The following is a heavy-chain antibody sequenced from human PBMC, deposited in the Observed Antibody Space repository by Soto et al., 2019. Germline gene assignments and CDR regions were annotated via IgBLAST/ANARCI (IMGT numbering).Heavy chain of an antibody. J-gene: IGHJ6*02. CDR3: ARGRGSDSGDGELGGIDV. V-gene: IGHV4-34*01. D-gene: IGHD3-10*01. Sequence: QVQLQQWGAGLLKPSETLSLTCAVYGGSFSGYYWSWIRQPPGKGLEWIGEINHSGSTYYNPSLKSRVTISVDTSKHQFSLDVRSVTDEDIAVYYCARGRGSDSGDGELGGIDVWGQGTTVTVSS. CDR1: GGSFSGYY. CDR2: INHSGST.